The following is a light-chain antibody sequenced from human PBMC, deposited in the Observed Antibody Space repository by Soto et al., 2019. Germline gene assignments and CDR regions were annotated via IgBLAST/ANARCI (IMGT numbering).Light chain of an antibody. CDR1: SSNIGAGYD. V-gene: IGLV1-40*01. J-gene: IGLJ2*01. CDR2: GNN. Sequence: QSVLTQPPSVSGAPGQRVTISCTGSSSNIGAGYDVHWYQQLPGTAPKLLIHGNNNRPSGVPDRFSGSKSGSSASLAITGLQAEDEADYYCQSYDSSLSGNVVFGGGTKLTVL. CDR3: QSYDSSLSGNVV.